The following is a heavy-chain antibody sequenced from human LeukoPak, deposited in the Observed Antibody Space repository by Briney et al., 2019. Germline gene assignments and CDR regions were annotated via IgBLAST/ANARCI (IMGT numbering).Heavy chain of an antibody. J-gene: IGHJ4*02. CDR3: ARHLYSSSFVYYFDY. CDR2: IYYSGST. V-gene: IGHV4-39*01. CDR1: GGSIRSSSYY. Sequence: SETLSLTCTVSGGSIRSSSYYWGWIRQPPGKGLEWIGSIYYSGSTYYNPSLKSRVTISVDTSKNQFSLKLSSVTAADTAVYYCARHLYSSSFVYYFDYWGQGTLVTVSP. D-gene: IGHD6-6*01.